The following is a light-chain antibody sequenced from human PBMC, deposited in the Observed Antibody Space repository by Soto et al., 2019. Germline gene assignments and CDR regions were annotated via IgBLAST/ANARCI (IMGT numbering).Light chain of an antibody. CDR3: QQRSNWPPFT. Sequence: EIVLTQSPATLYLSPGERASLSCRASQSVGTSLAWYQQKRGQAPRLLIYDASNRATGIPARFSGSGSGTDFTLTISTLEPEDFAVYYCQQRSNWPPFTFGPGTKVDIK. CDR2: DAS. J-gene: IGKJ3*01. CDR1: QSVGTS. V-gene: IGKV3-11*01.